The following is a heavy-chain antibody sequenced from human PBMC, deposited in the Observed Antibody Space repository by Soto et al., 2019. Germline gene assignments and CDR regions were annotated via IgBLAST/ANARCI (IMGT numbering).Heavy chain of an antibody. D-gene: IGHD3-10*01. J-gene: IGHJ5*02. CDR1: CYTFTSYG. Sequence: ASVKVSCKASCYTFTSYGISWVRQAPGQGLEWMGWISAYNGNTNYAQKLQGRVTMTTDTSTSTAYMELRSLRSDDTAVYYCAQWLYGSGTNWFDPWGQGTLVTVPS. CDR2: ISAYNGNT. V-gene: IGHV1-18*01. CDR3: AQWLYGSGTNWFDP.